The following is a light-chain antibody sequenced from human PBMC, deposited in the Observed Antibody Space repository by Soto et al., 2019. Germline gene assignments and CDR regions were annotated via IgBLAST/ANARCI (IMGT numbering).Light chain of an antibody. CDR3: QQYGNSQFT. CDR1: QSVSSTS. J-gene: IGKJ3*01. CDR2: AAS. V-gene: IGKV3-20*01. Sequence: EIVLTQSPGTLSLSPGERTTLSCRASQSVSSTSLAWYQQRPGQAPRLLMYAASTRATRIPDRCNGSGSATDFTLTISTLEPEDFPVYYCQQYGNSQFTFGPGTKGDI.